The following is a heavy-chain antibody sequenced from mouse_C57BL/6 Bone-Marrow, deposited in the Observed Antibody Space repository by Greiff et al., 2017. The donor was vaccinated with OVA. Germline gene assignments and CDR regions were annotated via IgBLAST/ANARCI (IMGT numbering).Heavy chain of an antibody. CDR1: GYTFTSYW. D-gene: IGHD1-1*01. V-gene: IGHV1-64*01. CDR2: IHPNSGST. Sequence: QVQLQQPGAELVKPGASVKLSCKASGYTFTSYWMHWVKQRPGQGLEWIGMIHPNSGSTNYNEKFKSKATLTVDKSSSTADMQLSSLTSEDSAVYYCAIPPPRTTVVRDYAMDYWGQGTSVTVSS. CDR3: AIPPPRTTVVRDYAMDY. J-gene: IGHJ4*01.